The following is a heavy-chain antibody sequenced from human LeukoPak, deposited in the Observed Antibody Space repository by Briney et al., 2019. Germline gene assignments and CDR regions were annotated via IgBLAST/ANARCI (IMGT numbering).Heavy chain of an antibody. J-gene: IGHJ4*02. CDR1: GFTFSDYY. V-gene: IGHV3-11*04. Sequence: GGSLRLSCAASGFTFSDYYMTWIRQAPGKGLESVAYISGSGSVIVYADSVKGRFTISRDNAQNSLYLQMNSLTDEDTAVYYCSRDPRPCDYWGQGTLVTVSS. CDR2: ISGSGSVI. CDR3: SRDPRPCDY.